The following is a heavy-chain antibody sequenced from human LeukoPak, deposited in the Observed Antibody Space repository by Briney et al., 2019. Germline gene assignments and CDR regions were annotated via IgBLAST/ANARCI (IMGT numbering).Heavy chain of an antibody. CDR2: ISYDGSNK. J-gene: IGHJ6*02. Sequence: PGGSLRLSCAASGFTFSSYGMHWVRQAPGKGLEWVAVISYDGSNKYYADSVKGRFTISRDNSKNTLYLQMNSLRAEDTAVYYCAKAGPYSSSSVWYYYGMDVWGQGTTVTVSS. CDR3: AKAGPYSSSSVWYYYGMDV. CDR1: GFTFSSYG. D-gene: IGHD6-6*01. V-gene: IGHV3-30*18.